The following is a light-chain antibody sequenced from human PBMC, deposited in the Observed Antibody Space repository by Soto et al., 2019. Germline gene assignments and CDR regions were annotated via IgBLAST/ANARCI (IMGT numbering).Light chain of an antibody. V-gene: IGKV1-39*01. Sequence: QMTHSPASLSASLGNRSPSTCRASQTISSYLNWYQKKPGKAPTLLIYAASTLQSGVPSRFSGSRSGTDFTLTISSLQPEDFASYYCQQSSRTPWTFGQGTKVDIK. CDR3: QQSSRTPWT. CDR2: AAS. CDR1: QTISSY. J-gene: IGKJ1*01.